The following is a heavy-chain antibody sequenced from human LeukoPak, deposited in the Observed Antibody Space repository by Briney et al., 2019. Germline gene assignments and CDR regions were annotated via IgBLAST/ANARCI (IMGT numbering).Heavy chain of an antibody. CDR3: ARDTSIVDPAGYMDV. CDR2: ISYDGSKR. Sequence: PGGSLRLSCAASGFTFSTYSMHWVRQAPGKGLQWVALISYDGSKRYYTDSVEGRFTISRDNSKNTLYLQLNSLRSEDTAVYSCARDTSIVDPAGYMDVWGKGTTVTVSS. J-gene: IGHJ6*03. CDR1: GFTFSTYS. V-gene: IGHV3-30*04. D-gene: IGHD6-6*01.